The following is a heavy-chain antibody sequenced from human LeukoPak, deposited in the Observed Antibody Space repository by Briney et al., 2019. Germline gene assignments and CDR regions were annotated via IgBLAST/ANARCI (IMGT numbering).Heavy chain of an antibody. CDR1: GYTFTGDY. J-gene: IGHJ4*02. D-gene: IGHD6-13*01. CDR3: ARDLWEGSNSWIPY. CDR2: INPNSGGT. Sequence: ASVKVSCKASGYTFTGDYMHWVRQAPGQGLEWVAWINPNSGGTKYAQKFQGRVTMTRDTSISTAYMELTSLRSDDTAVYYCARDLWEGSNSWIPYWGQGTLVTVSS. V-gene: IGHV1-2*02.